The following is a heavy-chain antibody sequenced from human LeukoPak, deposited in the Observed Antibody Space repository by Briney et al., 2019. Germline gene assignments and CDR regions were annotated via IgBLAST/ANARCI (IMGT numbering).Heavy chain of an antibody. CDR3: ARGRGGGKPTFGGGIRSSFFDS. J-gene: IGHJ4*02. V-gene: IGHV4-59*13. D-gene: IGHD3-16*01. CDR2: IDFTGSA. CDR1: GGSMNSYY. Sequence: SETLSLICTVPGGSMNSYYWTWIRQPPGKGLEYIGYIDFTGSANSKPSLENRVTISSDTSRSQFSLTMPSVTAADTAVYYCARGRGGGKPTFGGGIRSSFFDSWGQGTLVVVSS.